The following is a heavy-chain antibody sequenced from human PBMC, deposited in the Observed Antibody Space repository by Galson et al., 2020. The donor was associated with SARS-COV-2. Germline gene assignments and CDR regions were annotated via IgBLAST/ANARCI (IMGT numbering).Heavy chain of an antibody. Sequence: SVKVSCKAPGGPFSSYAISWVRQAPGQGLEWMGGIIPIFGTANYAQKFQGRVTITADESTSTAYMELSSLRSEDTAVYYCASLSNSGTIGDWYFDLWGRGTLVTVSS. J-gene: IGHJ2*01. CDR2: IIPIFGTA. CDR3: ASLSNSGTIGDWYFDL. D-gene: IGHD1-26*01. CDR1: GGPFSSYA. V-gene: IGHV1-69*13.